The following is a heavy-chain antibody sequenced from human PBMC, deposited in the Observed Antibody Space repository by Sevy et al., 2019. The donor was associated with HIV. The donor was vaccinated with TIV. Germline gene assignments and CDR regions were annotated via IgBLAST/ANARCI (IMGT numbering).Heavy chain of an antibody. D-gene: IGHD2-2*01. CDR1: GFTFRDYA. CDR2: IKRDGSEK. J-gene: IGHJ6*02. CDR3: ARDCSSTSCLWGLDV. Sequence: GGSLRLSCSTSGFTFRDYAISWVRQAPGQGLEWVAHIKRDGSEKYYVDSVRGRFTISRDNAKNSLYLQMNSLRAEDTAVYYCARDCSSTSCLWGLDVWGQGTTVTVSS. V-gene: IGHV3-7*03.